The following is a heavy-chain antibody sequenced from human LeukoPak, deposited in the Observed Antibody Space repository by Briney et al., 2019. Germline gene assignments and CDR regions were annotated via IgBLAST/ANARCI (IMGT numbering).Heavy chain of an antibody. Sequence: SETLSLTCTVSGGSIISTSYYWGWIRQPPGKGLEWIGEINHSGSTNYNPSLKSRVTISVDTSKNQFSLKLSSVTAADTAVYYCARGYGDYGLLGYFDYWGQGTLVTVSS. J-gene: IGHJ4*02. D-gene: IGHD4-17*01. CDR3: ARGYGDYGLLGYFDY. CDR1: GGSIISTSYY. CDR2: INHSGST. V-gene: IGHV4-39*07.